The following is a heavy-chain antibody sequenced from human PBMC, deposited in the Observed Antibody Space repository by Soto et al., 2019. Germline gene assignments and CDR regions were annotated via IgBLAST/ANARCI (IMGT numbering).Heavy chain of an antibody. Sequence: SVKVSCKASGGTFSSYAISWVRQAPGQGLEWMGGIIPIFGTANYAQKFQGRVTITADESTSTAYMELSSLRSEDTAVYYCANDVEGGYSGYVLGGPDDYYYGMDVWGQGTTVPAP. J-gene: IGHJ6*02. D-gene: IGHD5-12*01. CDR1: GGTFSSYA. V-gene: IGHV1-69*13. CDR2: IIPIFGTA. CDR3: ANDVEGGYSGYVLGGPDDYYYGMDV.